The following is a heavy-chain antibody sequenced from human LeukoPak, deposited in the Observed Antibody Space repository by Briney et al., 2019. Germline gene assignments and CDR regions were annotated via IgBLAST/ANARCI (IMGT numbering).Heavy chain of an antibody. CDR2: IYYTGST. V-gene: IGHV4-59*01. CDR1: DGSISSYY. CDR3: ARGKGLYYYGSGSFDH. Sequence: SETLSLTCTVSDGSISSYYWSWIRQPPGKGLEWIGHIYYTGSTNYSPSLKSRVTISVDTSKNQFSLKLSSVTAADTAVYYCARGKGLYYYGSGSFDHWGQGTLVTVSS. D-gene: IGHD3-10*01. J-gene: IGHJ4*02.